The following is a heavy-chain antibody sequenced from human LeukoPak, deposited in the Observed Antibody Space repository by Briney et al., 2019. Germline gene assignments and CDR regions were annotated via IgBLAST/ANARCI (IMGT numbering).Heavy chain of an antibody. D-gene: IGHD6-19*01. CDR2: MNPNSGNT. CDR1: GYTFTSYD. V-gene: IGHV1-8*01. Sequence: GASVKVSCKASGYTFTSYDINWVRQATGQGLEWMGWMNPNSGNTGYAQKFQGRVTMTRNTSISTAYMELSSLRSEDTAVYYCARSTQYSSGWQRLYYYYMDVWGKGTTVTVSS. J-gene: IGHJ6*03. CDR3: ARSTQYSSGWQRLYYYYMDV.